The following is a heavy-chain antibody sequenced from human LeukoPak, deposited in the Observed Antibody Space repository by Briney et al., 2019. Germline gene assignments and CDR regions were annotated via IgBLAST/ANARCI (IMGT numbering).Heavy chain of an antibody. J-gene: IGHJ4*02. CDR3: ARDPPGGGYYFDY. CDR2: ISYDGSNK. CDR1: GFTFSNAW. D-gene: IGHD1-1*01. V-gene: IGHV3-30-3*01. Sequence: GGSLRLSCAASGFTFSNAWMSWVRRAPGKGLEWVAVISYDGSNKYYADSVKGRFTISRDNSKNTLYLQMNSLRAEDTAVYYCARDPPGGGYYFDYWGQGTLVTVSS.